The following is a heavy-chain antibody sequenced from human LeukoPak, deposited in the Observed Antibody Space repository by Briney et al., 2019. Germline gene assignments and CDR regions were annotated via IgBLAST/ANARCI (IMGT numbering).Heavy chain of an antibody. CDR1: GHDFPDYW. J-gene: IGHJ6*02. CDR2: IFPRDSNT. Sequence: GESLKISCRASGHDFPDYWIGWVRQMPGKGLEWMGIIFPRDSNTVYGPSFQGQVTISVDTSISTAYLQWSSLKASDTAIYYCARHQCSSTSCYRYYYYYYGMDVWGQGTTVTVSS. V-gene: IGHV5-51*01. CDR3: ARHQCSSTSCYRYYYYYYGMDV. D-gene: IGHD2-2*01.